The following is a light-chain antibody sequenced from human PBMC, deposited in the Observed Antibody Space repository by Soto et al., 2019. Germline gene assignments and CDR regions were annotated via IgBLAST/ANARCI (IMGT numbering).Light chain of an antibody. CDR3: AAWDDSLNALV. V-gene: IGLV1-36*01. J-gene: IGLJ1*01. Sequence: QSVLTQPPSLSEAPRKGVTIPCFGSTSNIGNNAVNWYQQLPGKAPKLLIYYDDLLPSGVSDRFSGSKSGTSASLAISGLQSEDEADYYCAAWDDSLNALVFGTGTKLTVL. CDR2: YDD. CDR1: TSNIGNNA.